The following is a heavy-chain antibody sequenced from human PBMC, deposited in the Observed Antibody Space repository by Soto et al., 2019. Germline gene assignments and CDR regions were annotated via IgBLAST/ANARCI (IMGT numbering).Heavy chain of an antibody. CDR1: GFTFSSYG. J-gene: IGHJ3*02. CDR3: AKQYSSGWIRHAFDI. V-gene: IGHV3-30*18. D-gene: IGHD6-19*01. CDR2: ISYDGSNK. Sequence: PGGSLRLSCAASGFTFSSYGMHWVRQAPGKGLEWVAVISYDGSNKYYADSVKGRFTISRDNSKNTLYLQMNSLRAEDTAVYYCAKQYSSGWIRHAFDIWGQGTMVTVSS.